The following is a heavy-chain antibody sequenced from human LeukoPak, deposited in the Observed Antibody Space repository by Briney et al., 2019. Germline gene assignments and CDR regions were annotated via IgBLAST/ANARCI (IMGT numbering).Heavy chain of an antibody. CDR3: ARDAGRKDDY. CDR2: IKHDGSEK. J-gene: IGHJ4*02. Sequence: GGSLRLSCAASGFTFGNFWMTWVRQAPGKGPEWVANIKHDGSEKYYVDSVKGRFTISRDNAKNSLYLQMNSLRAEDTAVYYCARDAGRKDDYWGQGTLVTVSS. V-gene: IGHV3-7*01. CDR1: GFTFGNFW.